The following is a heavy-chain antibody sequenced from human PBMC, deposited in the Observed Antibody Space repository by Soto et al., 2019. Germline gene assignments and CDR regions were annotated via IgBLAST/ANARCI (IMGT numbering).Heavy chain of an antibody. CDR2: INPATGAA. D-gene: IGHD3-3*01. Sequence: QLHLVQSGAVVKKPGASVTVSCSASGYPVTAYYMHWVRQAPGRGLEWMGGINPATGAAKYTQTFPGRVTSARGQFNSTVFQELSGLPLEGTGVFFWARGGGVGVAGSAAFDMWGQGTLVTVSS. CDR3: ARGGGVGVAGSAAFDM. CDR1: GYPVTAYY. V-gene: IGHV1-2*01. J-gene: IGHJ3*02.